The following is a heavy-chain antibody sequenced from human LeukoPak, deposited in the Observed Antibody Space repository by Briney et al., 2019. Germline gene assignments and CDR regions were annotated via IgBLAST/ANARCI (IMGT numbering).Heavy chain of an antibody. D-gene: IGHD4-17*01. V-gene: IGHV4-34*01. Sequence: SETLSLTYAVYGGSFSGYYWSWIRQPPGKGLEWIGEINHSGSTNYNPSLKSRVTISVDTSKNQFSLKLSSVTAADTAVYYCARGRSWYGDSYFDYWGQGTLVTVSS. CDR1: GGSFSGYY. J-gene: IGHJ4*02. CDR2: INHSGST. CDR3: ARGRSWYGDSYFDY.